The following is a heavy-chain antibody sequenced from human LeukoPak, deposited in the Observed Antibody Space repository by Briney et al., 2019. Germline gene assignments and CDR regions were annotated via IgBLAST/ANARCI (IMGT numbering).Heavy chain of an antibody. Sequence: ASVKVSCQASGYTFTGYYMHWVRQAPGQGREWMGWINHNSGGTNYAQKLKGRVTMTRDTSISTAYMELSRLRSDDTALYYCARDPLRRSSSWFGANWFDPWGQGTLVTVSS. CDR1: GYTFTGYY. J-gene: IGHJ5*02. V-gene: IGHV1-2*02. CDR2: INHNSGGT. D-gene: IGHD6-13*01. CDR3: ARDPLRRSSSWFGANWFDP.